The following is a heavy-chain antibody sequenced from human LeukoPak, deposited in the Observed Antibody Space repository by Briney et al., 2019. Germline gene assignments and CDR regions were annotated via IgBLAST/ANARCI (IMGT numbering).Heavy chain of an antibody. J-gene: IGHJ4*02. CDR2: IYPGDSDT. CDR3: ARRVDRYWFFED. Sequence: GESLTPSCKGSGYSTTNCSVGWVRQMPGKGLEWMGIIYPGDSDTRYIPSFQGQVTISADKSINTAYLQWSSLKASDTAMYYCARRVDRYWFFEDWGQGTLVTVSS. D-gene: IGHD2-8*02. V-gene: IGHV5-51*01. CDR1: GYSTTNCS.